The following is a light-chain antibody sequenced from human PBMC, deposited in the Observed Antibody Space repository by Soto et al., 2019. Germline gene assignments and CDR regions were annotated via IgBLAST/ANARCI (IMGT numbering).Light chain of an antibody. J-gene: IGLJ2*01. CDR1: SSDVGCYSY. CDR3: SSYTSSSTLV. CDR2: DVS. V-gene: IGLV2-14*01. Sequence: QSALTQPASVSGSPGQSIAISCTGSSSDVGCYSYVSWYQQHPGKAPKLMIYDVSNRPSGVSDRFSGSRSGNTASLTISGLQAEDEADYYCSSYTSSSTLVFVGGTQLTVL.